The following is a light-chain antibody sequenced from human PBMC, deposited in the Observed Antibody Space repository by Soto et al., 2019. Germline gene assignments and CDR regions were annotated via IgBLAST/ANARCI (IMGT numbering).Light chain of an antibody. Sequence: QSVMTQPPSVSAAPGQKVTISCSGSSSNIGGNSVSWYQQLPGTAPKLLIYDDDKRPSGIPDRFSGSKSGNTASLTISGLQAEDEADYYCCSHAGRGSVLFGGGTKLTVL. CDR1: SSNIGGNS. CDR2: DDD. CDR3: CSHAGRGSVL. J-gene: IGLJ2*01. V-gene: IGLV1-51*01.